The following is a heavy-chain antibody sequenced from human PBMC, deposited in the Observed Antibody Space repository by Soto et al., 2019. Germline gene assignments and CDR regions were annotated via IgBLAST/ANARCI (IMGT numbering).Heavy chain of an antibody. CDR2: IYYSGST. Sequence: SETLSLTCTVSGGSISSYYWSWIRQPPGKGLEWIGYIYYSGSTNYNPSLKSRVTISVDTSKNQFSLKLSSVTAADTAVYYCARYNDGVDYWGQGTLVTVSS. CDR1: GGSISSYY. CDR3: ARYNDGVDY. D-gene: IGHD1-20*01. V-gene: IGHV4-59*01. J-gene: IGHJ4*02.